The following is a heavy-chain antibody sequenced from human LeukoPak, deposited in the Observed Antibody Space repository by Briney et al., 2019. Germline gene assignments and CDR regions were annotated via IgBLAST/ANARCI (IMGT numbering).Heavy chain of an antibody. J-gene: IGHJ6*03. V-gene: IGHV3-21*01. CDR1: GFIFSRYS. D-gene: IGHD6-19*01. CDR2: ISSRSTNI. Sequence: PGGSLRLSCAGSGFIFSRYSMNWFRQTPGKGLERVPSISSRSTNIFYADSVKGRFTISRDNAKNSLYLQMNSLGAEDTAVYYCARDAQWLVPEGYFYYMDVWGKGTTVTVSS. CDR3: ARDAQWLVPEGYFYYMDV.